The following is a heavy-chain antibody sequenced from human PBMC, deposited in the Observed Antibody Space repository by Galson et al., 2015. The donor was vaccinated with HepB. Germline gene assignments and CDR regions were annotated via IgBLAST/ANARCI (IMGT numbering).Heavy chain of an antibody. CDR1: GFTFSSYG. Sequence: SLRLSCAASGFTFSSYGMHWVRQAPGKGLEWVAVISYDGSNKYYADSVKGRFTISRDNSKNTLYLQMNSLRAEDTAVYYCARVTGYYDFWSGYYISGDYFDYWGQGTLVTVSS. CDR3: ARVTGYYDFWSGYYISGDYFDY. V-gene: IGHV3-30*03. CDR2: ISYDGSNK. J-gene: IGHJ4*02. D-gene: IGHD3-3*01.